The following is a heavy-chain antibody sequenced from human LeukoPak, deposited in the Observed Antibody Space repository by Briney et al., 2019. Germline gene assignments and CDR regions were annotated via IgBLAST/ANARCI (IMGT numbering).Heavy chain of an antibody. D-gene: IGHD5-24*01. CDR3: ATGDFYYDTRDGYKFPFDY. CDR2: FDPEDGET. V-gene: IGHV1-24*01. CDR1: GYTLTELS. Sequence: ASVKVSCKVSGYTLTELSMHWVRQAPGKGLEWMGGFDPEDGETIYAQKFQGRVTMTEDTSTDTAYMELSSLRSEDTAVYYCATGDFYYDTRDGYKFPFDYWGQGTLVTVSS. J-gene: IGHJ4*02.